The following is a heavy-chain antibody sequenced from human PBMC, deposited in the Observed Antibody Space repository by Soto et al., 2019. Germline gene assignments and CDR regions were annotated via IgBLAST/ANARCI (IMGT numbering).Heavy chain of an antibody. V-gene: IGHV3-21*01. CDR3: ARKGYGDYGGMDV. D-gene: IGHD4-17*01. Sequence: EVQVVESGGGLVKPGGSLRLSCAASGFIFSSYSMNWVRQAPGKGLEWVSYIRNTGSPKYYADSVKGRFTISRDNANNSLYLQMNRLRAEDTAVYYCARKGYGDYGGMDVWGQGTTVTVSS. J-gene: IGHJ6*01. CDR2: IRNTGSPK. CDR1: GFIFSSYS.